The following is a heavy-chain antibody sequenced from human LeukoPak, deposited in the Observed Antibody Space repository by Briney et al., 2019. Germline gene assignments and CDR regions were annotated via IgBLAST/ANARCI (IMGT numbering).Heavy chain of an antibody. CDR3: ASSSLRGSDAFDI. D-gene: IGHD3-16*01. CDR2: TYYRSKWYT. CDR1: GDSVSNNNAA. J-gene: IGHJ3*02. Sequence: SQTLSLTCAISGDSVSNNNAAWNWIRQSPSRGLEWLGRTYYRSKWYTDYAVSESSRITINPDASKNQFSLQLNSVTPEDTAVYYCASSSLRGSDAFDIWGQGTMVTVSS. V-gene: IGHV6-1*01.